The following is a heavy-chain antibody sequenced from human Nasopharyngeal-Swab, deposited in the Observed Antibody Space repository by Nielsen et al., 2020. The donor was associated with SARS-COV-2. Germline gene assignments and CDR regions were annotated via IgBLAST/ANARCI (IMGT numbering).Heavy chain of an antibody. CDR3: AREVIEQAVSDAFDF. D-gene: IGHD3-16*02. CDR2: IHYTGNT. Sequence: LRLSCTVSGGSSSSGGYFWSWLRPHPGQGLEWFGYIHYTGNTYYNPSLESRLTISLDTSQNQFSLRLSSVTAADTAVYYCAREVIEQAVSDAFDFWGQGTMVTVSS. J-gene: IGHJ3*01. V-gene: IGHV4-31*03. CDR1: GGSSSSGGYF.